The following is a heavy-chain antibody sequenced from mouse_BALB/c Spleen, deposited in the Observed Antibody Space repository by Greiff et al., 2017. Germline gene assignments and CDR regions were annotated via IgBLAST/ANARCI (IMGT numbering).Heavy chain of an antibody. D-gene: IGHD2-4*01. J-gene: IGHJ4*01. CDR1: GYAFSSSW. CDR2: IYPGDGDT. Sequence: QVQLKESGPELVKPGASVKISCKASGYAFSSSWMNWVKQRPGQGLEWIGRIYPGDGDTNYNGKFKGKATLTADKSSSTAYMQLSSLTSVDSAVYFCARDDYGYAMDYWGQGTSVTVSS. CDR3: ARDDYGYAMDY. V-gene: IGHV1-82*01.